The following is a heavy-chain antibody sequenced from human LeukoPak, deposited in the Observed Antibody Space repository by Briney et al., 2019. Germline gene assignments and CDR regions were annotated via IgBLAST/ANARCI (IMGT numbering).Heavy chain of an antibody. V-gene: IGHV4-39*01. J-gene: IGHJ3*02. CDR2: IYYSGST. CDR1: GGSISSSSYY. D-gene: IGHD6-6*01. CDR3: ARHFPSQDENPLGAFDI. Sequence: SSETLSLTCTVSGGSISSSSYYWGWIRQPPGKGLEWIGSIYYSGSTYYNPSLKSRVTISVDTSKNQFSLKLSSVTAADTAVYYCARHFPSQDENPLGAFDIWGQGTMVTVSS.